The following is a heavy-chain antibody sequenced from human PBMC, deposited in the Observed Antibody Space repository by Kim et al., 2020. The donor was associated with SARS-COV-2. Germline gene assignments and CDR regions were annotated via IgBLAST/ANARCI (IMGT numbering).Heavy chain of an antibody. D-gene: IGHD3-10*01. Sequence: SETLSLTCTVSGYSISSGYYWGWIRQPPGKGLEWIGSIYHSGSTYYNPSLKSRVTISVDTSKNQFSLKLSSVTAADTAVYYCARAGTMVRGVTGRGSLYRDYWGQGTLVTVSS. CDR1: GYSISSGYY. CDR2: IYHSGST. CDR3: ARAGTMVRGVTGRGSLYRDY. J-gene: IGHJ4*02. V-gene: IGHV4-38-2*02.